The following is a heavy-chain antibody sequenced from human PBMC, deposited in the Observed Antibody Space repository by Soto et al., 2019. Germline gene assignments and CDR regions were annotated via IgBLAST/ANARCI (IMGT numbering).Heavy chain of an antibody. D-gene: IGHD3-22*01. Sequence: QVQLVQSGAEVKKPGSSVKVSCKASGGTFSSYAISWVRQAPGQGLEWMGGIIPIFGTANYAQKFQGRVTITADESTSTAYTELSSLRSEDTAVYFCARDHYYDSRYYYGMDVWGQGTTVTVSS. CDR3: ARDHYYDSRYYYGMDV. V-gene: IGHV1-69*01. CDR2: IIPIFGTA. J-gene: IGHJ6*02. CDR1: GGTFSSYA.